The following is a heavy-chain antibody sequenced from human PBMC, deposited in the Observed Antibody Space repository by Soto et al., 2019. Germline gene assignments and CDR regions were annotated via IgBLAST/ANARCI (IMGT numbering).Heavy chain of an antibody. D-gene: IGHD3-3*01. V-gene: IGHV3-30*03. CDR2: ISYDGSNK. CDR1: GFTFSSYG. J-gene: IGHJ6*02. CDR3: VANDFWSGYHTPYYYYGMDV. Sequence: GGSLRLSCAASGFTFSSYGMHWVRQAPGKGPEWVAVISYDGSNKYYADSVKGRFTISRDNSKNTLYLQMNSLRAEDTAVYYCVANDFWSGYHTPYYYYGMDVWGQGTTVTVSS.